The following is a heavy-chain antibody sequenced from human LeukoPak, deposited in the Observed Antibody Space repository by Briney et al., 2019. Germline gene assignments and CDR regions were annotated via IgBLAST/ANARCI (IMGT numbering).Heavy chain of an antibody. CDR3: ARMEPGYSSSWYPSHFDY. V-gene: IGHV1-18*01. D-gene: IGHD6-13*01. CDR2: ISAYNGNT. CDR1: GYTFTSYG. J-gene: IGHJ4*02. Sequence: ASVKVSCKASGYTFTSYGISWVRQAPGQGLEWMGWISAYNGNTNYAQKLQGRVTMTTDTSTSTAYMELRSLRSEDTAVYYCARMEPGYSSSWYPSHFDYWGQGTLVTVSS.